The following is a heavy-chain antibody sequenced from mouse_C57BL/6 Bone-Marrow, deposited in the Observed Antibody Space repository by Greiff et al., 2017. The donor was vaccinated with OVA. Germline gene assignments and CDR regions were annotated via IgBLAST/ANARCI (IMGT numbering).Heavy chain of an antibody. D-gene: IGHD2-4*01. V-gene: IGHV1-69*01. CDR3: ASIYYDYDGRGYYFDY. Sequence: VQLQQPGAELVMPGASVKLSCKASGYTFTSYWMHWVKQRPGQGLEWIGEIDPSDSYTHYNQKFKGKSTLTVDKSSSTAYMQLSSLTSEDSAVYYCASIYYDYDGRGYYFDYWGQGTTLTVSS. CDR2: IDPSDSYT. CDR1: GYTFTSYW. J-gene: IGHJ2*01.